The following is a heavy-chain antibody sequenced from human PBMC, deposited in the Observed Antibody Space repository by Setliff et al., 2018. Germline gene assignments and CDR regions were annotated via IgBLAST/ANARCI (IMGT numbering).Heavy chain of an antibody. CDR1: GASVSSHY. Sequence: PSETLSLTCNVSGASVSSHYWDWIRQPPGKGLEWIGFISYSGITTYNMSLKSRVSISVDTSKNQLSLTPSSVTAADTAVYYCVREGYSEYFQDWGRGTLVTVSS. D-gene: IGHD1-1*01. CDR2: ISYSGIT. CDR3: VREGYSEYFQD. J-gene: IGHJ1*01. V-gene: IGHV4-59*02.